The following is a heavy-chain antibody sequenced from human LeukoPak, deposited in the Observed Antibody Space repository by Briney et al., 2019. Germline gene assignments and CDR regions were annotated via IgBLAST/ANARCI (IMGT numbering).Heavy chain of an antibody. Sequence: GASVKVSCKASGYTFTGYYMHWVRQAPGQGLEWMGWINPNSGGTNYAQKFQGRVTMTRDTSISTAYMELSRLRSDDTAVYYCARGPYYDFWSGYYEDYYYYMDVWGKGTTVTVSS. CDR3: ARGPYYDFWSGYYEDYYYYMDV. J-gene: IGHJ6*03. D-gene: IGHD3-3*01. V-gene: IGHV1-2*02. CDR2: INPNSGGT. CDR1: GYTFTGYY.